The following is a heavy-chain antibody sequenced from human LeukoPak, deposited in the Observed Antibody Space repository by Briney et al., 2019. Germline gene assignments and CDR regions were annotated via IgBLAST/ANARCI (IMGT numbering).Heavy chain of an antibody. CDR2: IRSNSRYI. CDR3: ARVSFLLTLYYYYYMDV. V-gene: IGHV3-21*01. J-gene: IGHJ6*03. CDR1: GFTFSTYS. Sequence: GGSLRLSCAASGFTFSTYSMSWVRQAPGKGLEWVSSIRSNSRYIYYADSMRGRFTISRDNAKNSLYLQMNSLRAEDTAVYYCARVSFLLTLYYYYYMDVWGKGTTVTISS. D-gene: IGHD2-15*01.